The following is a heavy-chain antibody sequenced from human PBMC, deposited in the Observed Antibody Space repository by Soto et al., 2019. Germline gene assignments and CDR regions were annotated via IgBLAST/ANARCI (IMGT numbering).Heavy chain of an antibody. V-gene: IGHV1-69*01. CDR3: ARSRWSDTAMVSFFGY. Sequence: QVQLVQSGAEVKKPGSSVKVSCKASGGTFSSYAISWVRQAPGQGLEWMGGIIPIFGTANYAQKFQGRVTTTADESPSTAYMELSSLRSADTAVYYCARSRWSDTAMVSFFGYWGQGTLVTVSS. CDR1: GGTFSSYA. D-gene: IGHD5-18*01. J-gene: IGHJ4*02. CDR2: IIPIFGTA.